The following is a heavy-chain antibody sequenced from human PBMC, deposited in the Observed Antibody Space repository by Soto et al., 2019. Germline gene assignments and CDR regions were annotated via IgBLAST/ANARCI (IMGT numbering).Heavy chain of an antibody. CDR2: ISSSSSYI. J-gene: IGHJ3*02. D-gene: IGHD3-3*01. CDR1: GVTFSIYS. CDR3: ARDDFWSGDI. V-gene: IGHV3-21*01. Sequence: GGSLRLSCAASGVTFSIYSMNWVRQAPGKGLEWVSSISSSSSYIYYADSVKGRFTISRDNAKNSLYLQMNSLRAEDTAVYYCARDDFWSGDIWGQGTMVTVSS.